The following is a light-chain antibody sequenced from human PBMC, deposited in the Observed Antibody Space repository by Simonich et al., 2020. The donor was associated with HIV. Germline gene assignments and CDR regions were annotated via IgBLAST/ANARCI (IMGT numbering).Light chain of an antibody. CDR2: AAS. Sequence: AIRVTQSPSSLSASTGDRVTITCRASQGISNYLAWYQQKPGQDPKQLIYAASTLQSGVPSRFSGSGSGTEFTLPISCLQSEDFATYCCQQYYTYPLTFGQGTKVEIK. CDR1: QGISNY. V-gene: IGKV1-8*01. J-gene: IGKJ1*01. CDR3: QQYYTYPLT.